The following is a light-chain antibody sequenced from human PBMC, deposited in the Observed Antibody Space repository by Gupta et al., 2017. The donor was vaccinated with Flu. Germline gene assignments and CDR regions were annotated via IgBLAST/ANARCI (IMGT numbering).Light chain of an antibody. CDR3: HQYNHRPPLT. J-gene: IGKJ4*01. CDR2: GSS. V-gene: IGKV3-15*01. CDR1: QRSASD. Sequence: ERGNLSCRASQRSASDVAWYQKKPGKASRPLIYGSSIRATDIPVRFSGSGAGTDVTLTISSLQCEDVAVYSCHQYNHRPPLTFGGGTKVEI.